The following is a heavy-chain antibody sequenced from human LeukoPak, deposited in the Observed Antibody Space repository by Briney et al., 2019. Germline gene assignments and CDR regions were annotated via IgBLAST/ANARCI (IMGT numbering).Heavy chain of an antibody. D-gene: IGHD2-15*01. J-gene: IGHJ3*02. Sequence: SETLSLTCAVYGGSFSGYYWSWIRQPPGKGLEWIGEINHSGSTNYNPSLKSRVTISVDTSKNQFSLELSSVTAADTAVYYCARYSLYCSGGSCYPDALDIWGQGTMVTVSS. CDR2: INHSGST. V-gene: IGHV4-34*01. CDR1: GGSFSGYY. CDR3: ARYSLYCSGGSCYPDALDI.